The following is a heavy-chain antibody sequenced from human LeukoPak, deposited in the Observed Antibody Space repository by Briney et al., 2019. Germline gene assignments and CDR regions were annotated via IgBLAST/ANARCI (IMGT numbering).Heavy chain of an antibody. V-gene: IGHV4-34*01. CDR2: INHSGST. J-gene: IGHJ6*03. Sequence: SETLSLTCAVYGGSFSGYYWSWIRQPPGKGLEWIGEINHSGSTNYNPSLKSRVTISVDTSKNQFSLKLSSVTAADTAVYYCARHGKFDILTGYSARRYYYYYMDVWGKGTTVTIS. D-gene: IGHD3-9*01. CDR3: ARHGKFDILTGYSARRYYYYYMDV. CDR1: GGSFSGYY.